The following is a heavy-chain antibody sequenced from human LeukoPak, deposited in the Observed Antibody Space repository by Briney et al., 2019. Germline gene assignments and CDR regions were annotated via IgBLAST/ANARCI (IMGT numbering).Heavy chain of an antibody. Sequence: ASVKVSCKASGYTFTSYYMHWVRQAPGQGLEWMGIINPSGGSTSYAQKFQGRVTMTRDMSTSIDYMELSSLRSEDTAVYYCARDSGSYSGSDDYWGQGTLVTVSS. J-gene: IGHJ4*02. V-gene: IGHV1-46*01. CDR1: GYTFTSYY. D-gene: IGHD1-26*01. CDR3: ARDSGSYSGSDDY. CDR2: INPSGGST.